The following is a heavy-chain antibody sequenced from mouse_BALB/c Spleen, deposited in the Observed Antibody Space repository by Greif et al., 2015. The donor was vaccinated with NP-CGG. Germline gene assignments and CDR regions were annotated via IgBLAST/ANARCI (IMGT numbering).Heavy chain of an antibody. V-gene: IGHV1-80*01. J-gene: IGHJ3*01. CDR2: IYPGDGDT. Sequence: QVQLQQPGAELVRPGSSVKISCKASGYAFSSYWMNWVKQRPGQGLEWIGQIYPGDGDTNYNGKFKGKATLTADKSSSTAYMQLSSLTSEDSAVYFCARGDTTVGFADWGQGTLVTVSA. CDR3: ARGDTTVGFAD. CDR1: GYAFSSYW. D-gene: IGHD1-1*01.